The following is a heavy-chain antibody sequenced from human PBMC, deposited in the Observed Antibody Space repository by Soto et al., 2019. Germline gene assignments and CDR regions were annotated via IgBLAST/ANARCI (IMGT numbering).Heavy chain of an antibody. Sequence: ASVKVSCKASGYTFTSYAMHWVRQAPGQRLEWMGWINAGNGNTKYSQKFQGRVTITRDTSASTAYMELSSLRSEDTAVYYCARDARDWNPEFDYWGQGTLVTVSS. V-gene: IGHV1-3*01. J-gene: IGHJ4*02. CDR1: GYTFTSYA. D-gene: IGHD1-1*01. CDR3: ARDARDWNPEFDY. CDR2: INAGNGNT.